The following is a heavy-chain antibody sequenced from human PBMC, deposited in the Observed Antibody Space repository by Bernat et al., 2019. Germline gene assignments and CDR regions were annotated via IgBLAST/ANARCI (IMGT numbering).Heavy chain of an antibody. V-gene: IGHV4-59*08. CDR1: GGSISSYY. D-gene: IGHD4-17*01. CDR2: IYYSGST. J-gene: IGHJ6*02. CDR3: ARLMTTVTDYYGMDV. Sequence: QVQLQESGPGLVKPSETLSLTCTVSGGSISSYYWSWIRQPPGKGLEWIGYIYYSGSTNYNPSLKSRVTISVDTSKTQFSLKLSSVTAAETAVYYCARLMTTVTDYYGMDVWGQGTTVTGSS.